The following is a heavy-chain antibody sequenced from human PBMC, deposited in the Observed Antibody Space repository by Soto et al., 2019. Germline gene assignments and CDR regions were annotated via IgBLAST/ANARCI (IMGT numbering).Heavy chain of an antibody. CDR1: GFSFSDYS. J-gene: IGHJ6*02. CDR2: ISRNRRTI. CDR3: ARGRDNWNCVYQSGDV. Sequence: EVQLVESGGGLVQPGGSLRLTCAASGFSFSDYSMNWVRQAPGKGLEWISYISRNRRTIYYADSVKGRFTISRDNAKNSLFLQMNSLRDEDTAVYYCARGRDNWNCVYQSGDVWGQGTTVTVSS. V-gene: IGHV3-48*02. D-gene: IGHD1-7*01.